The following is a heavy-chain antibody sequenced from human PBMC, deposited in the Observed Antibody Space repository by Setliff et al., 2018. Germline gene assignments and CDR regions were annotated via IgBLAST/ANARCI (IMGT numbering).Heavy chain of an antibody. CDR3: ARVWGPSGWAYFDY. CDR1: GFTFSSYE. J-gene: IGHJ4*02. Sequence: HPGGSLRLSCAASGFTFSSYEMNWVRQAPGKGLEWVSYISSSGSTIYYADSVKGRFTISRDNAKNSLYLQMNSLRAEDTAVYYCARVWGPSGWAYFDYWGQGTLVTVS. CDR2: ISSSGSTI. D-gene: IGHD6-19*01. V-gene: IGHV3-48*03.